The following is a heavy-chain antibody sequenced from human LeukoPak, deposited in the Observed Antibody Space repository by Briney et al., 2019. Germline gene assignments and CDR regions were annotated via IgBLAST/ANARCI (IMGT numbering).Heavy chain of an antibody. CDR3: TKSSSSSDISGYNDY. Sequence: PGGSLRLSGAASGFTFSTYAMSWVRQAPGKGLEWVSVISGSGGSTYYADSVKGRFTISRDNSKNTLYVQMNSLRAEDTAVYYCTKSSSSSDISGYNDYWGQGTLVTVSS. D-gene: IGHD3-22*01. CDR1: GFTFSTYA. V-gene: IGHV3-23*01. CDR2: ISGSGGST. J-gene: IGHJ4*02.